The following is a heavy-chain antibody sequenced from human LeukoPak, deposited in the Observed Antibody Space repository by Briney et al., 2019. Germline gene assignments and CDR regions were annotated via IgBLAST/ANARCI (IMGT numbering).Heavy chain of an antibody. CDR3: ASEIYCTNGVCYLKDAFDI. Sequence: ASVKVSCKASGYTFTGYYMHGVRQAPGQGLEWMGWINPNSGGTNYAQKCQGRVTMTRDTSMNRAYMELSRLRSDDTPVYFCASEIYCTNGVCYLKDAFDIWGQGTMVTVSS. CDR2: INPNSGGT. CDR1: GYTFTGYY. D-gene: IGHD2-8*01. V-gene: IGHV1-2*02. J-gene: IGHJ3*02.